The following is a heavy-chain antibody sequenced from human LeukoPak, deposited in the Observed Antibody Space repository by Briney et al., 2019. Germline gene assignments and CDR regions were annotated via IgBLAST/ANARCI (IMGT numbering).Heavy chain of an antibody. Sequence: KVSCKGSGYTFPNYWIGWVRQMPGKGLEWMGIIYPGDSNTRYSPSFQGQVTISADKSISTAYLQWSSPKASDTAMYYCARFAYGSDYFPGHYWGQGTLVTVSS. CDR2: IYPGDSNT. J-gene: IGHJ4*02. CDR3: ARFAYGSDYFPGHY. V-gene: IGHV5-51*01. D-gene: IGHD3-22*01. CDR1: GYTFPNYW.